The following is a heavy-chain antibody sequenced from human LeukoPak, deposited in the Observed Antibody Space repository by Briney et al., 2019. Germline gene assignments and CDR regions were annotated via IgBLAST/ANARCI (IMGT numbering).Heavy chain of an antibody. CDR3: ASPLCSTSTCYNGYYYYDMDV. D-gene: IGHD2-2*02. CDR1: GGTFCNYA. V-gene: IGHV1-69*04. J-gene: IGHJ6*02. Sequence: GSSVTVSSTASGGTFCNYAISWVRQAPGQRLEWMGRIIPILNIANYTQRFQGRVTITADKSTNTDYMELSSLRSEDTAVYYCASPLCSTSTCYNGYYYYDMDVWGQGTTVTVSS. CDR2: IIPILNIA.